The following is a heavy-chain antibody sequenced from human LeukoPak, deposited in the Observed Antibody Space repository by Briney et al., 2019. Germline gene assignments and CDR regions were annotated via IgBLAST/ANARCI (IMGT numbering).Heavy chain of an antibody. CDR3: AKSVSYDSSGYFPFDY. D-gene: IGHD3-22*01. J-gene: IGHJ4*02. Sequence: PGGSLRLSCAASGFTFSSYAMSWVRQAPGKGLEWVSAISGSGGSTYYADPVKGRFAISRDNSKNTLYLQMNSLRAEDTAVYYCAKSVSYDSSGYFPFDYWGQGTLVTVSS. V-gene: IGHV3-23*01. CDR1: GFTFSSYA. CDR2: ISGSGGST.